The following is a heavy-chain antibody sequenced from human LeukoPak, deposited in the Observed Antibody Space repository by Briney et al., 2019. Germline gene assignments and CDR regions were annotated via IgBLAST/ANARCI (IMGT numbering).Heavy chain of an antibody. CDR1: GGSISSYY. CDR2: IYTSGST. J-gene: IGHJ4*02. CDR3: ARVLDDSSGYYLDY. V-gene: IGHV4-4*07. Sequence: SEALSLTCTVSGGSISSYYWSWIRQPAGKGLEWIGRIYTSGSTTYNPSLKSRVTTSVDTSKNQFSLKLSSVTAADTAVYYCARVLDDSSGYYLDYWGQGTLVTVSS. D-gene: IGHD3-22*01.